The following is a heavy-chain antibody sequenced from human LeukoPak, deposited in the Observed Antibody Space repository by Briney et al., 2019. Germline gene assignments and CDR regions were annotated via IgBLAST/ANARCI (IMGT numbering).Heavy chain of an antibody. V-gene: IGHV3-74*01. CDR3: VRDGDDFNFDY. J-gene: IGHJ4*02. CDR2: VIRDGSFA. D-gene: IGHD5-24*01. CDR1: EFTFKTSG. Sequence: GGSLKLSGPAPEFTFKTSGMHWFPKAPEKGLRWVSRVIRDGSFANYADSVKGRFTISRDNAKNTLYLQMSSLRAEDTAVYFCVRDGDDFNFDYWGQGSLVTVSS.